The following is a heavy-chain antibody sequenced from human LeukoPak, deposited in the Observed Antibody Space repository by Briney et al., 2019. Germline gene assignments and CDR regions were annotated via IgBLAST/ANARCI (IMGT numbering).Heavy chain of an antibody. CDR1: GFTFSSYA. CDR3: ARAREQWLVVNY. CDR2: ISYDGSNK. V-gene: IGHV3-30-3*01. Sequence: QPGGSLRLSCAASGFTFSSYAMNWVRQAPGKGLEWVAVISYDGSNKYYADSVKGRFTISRDNSKNTLYLQMNSLRAEDTAVYYCARAREQWLVVNYWGQGTLVTVSS. D-gene: IGHD6-19*01. J-gene: IGHJ4*02.